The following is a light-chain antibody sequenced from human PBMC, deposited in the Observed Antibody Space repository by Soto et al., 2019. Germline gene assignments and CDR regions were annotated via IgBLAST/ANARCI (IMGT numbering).Light chain of an antibody. CDR2: AAS. Sequence: AIQMTQSPSSLSASVGDRVTITCRASQGISNDLDWFQQKPGKAPKLLICAASNLQSGVPARFSGSGSGTDFTLTISSLQPEDFATYYCLQKYFYPFTFGPGTKVDIK. V-gene: IGKV1-6*01. J-gene: IGKJ3*01. CDR1: QGISND. CDR3: LQKYFYPFT.